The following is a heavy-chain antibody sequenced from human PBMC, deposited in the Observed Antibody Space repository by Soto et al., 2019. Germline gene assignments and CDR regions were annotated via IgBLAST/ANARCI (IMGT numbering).Heavy chain of an antibody. J-gene: IGHJ2*01. Sequence: QVQLVQSGAEVKKPGSSVKVSCKASGGTFSSYAISWVRQAPGQGLEWMGGIIPIFGTANYAQKFQGRVTITADESTSTAYMELSSLRSEYTAVYYCARVRCSSGWYGCLSYFDLWGRGTLVTVSS. CDR2: IIPIFGTA. CDR3: ARVRCSSGWYGCLSYFDL. D-gene: IGHD6-19*01. V-gene: IGHV1-69*12. CDR1: GGTFSSYA.